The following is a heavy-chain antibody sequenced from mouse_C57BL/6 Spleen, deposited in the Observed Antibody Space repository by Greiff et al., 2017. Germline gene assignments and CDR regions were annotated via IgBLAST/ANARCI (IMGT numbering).Heavy chain of an antibody. J-gene: IGHJ3*01. CDR3: ALLREGFAY. CDR1: GFSLTSYG. V-gene: IGHV2-5*01. D-gene: IGHD1-1*01. Sequence: QVQLQQSGPGLVQPSQSLSITCTVSGFSLTSYGVHWVRQSPGKVLEWLGVIWRGGSTDYNAAFMSRQSLTKDNSKSLVFLKMNSLQADDTAIYYCALLREGFAYWGQGTLVTVSA. CDR2: IWRGGST.